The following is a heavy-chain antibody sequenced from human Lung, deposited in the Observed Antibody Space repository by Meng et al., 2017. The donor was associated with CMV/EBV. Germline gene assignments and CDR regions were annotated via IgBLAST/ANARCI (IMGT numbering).Heavy chain of an antibody. J-gene: IGHJ4*02. D-gene: IGHD2-15*01. CDR2: IRSKASNYST. Sequence: GEXXKISCAASGFTFSGSAMYWVRQASGKGLEWVGRIRSKASNYSTTYAASMEGRFTISRDDSKNMVYLDMNSLKIEDTALYYCCRPTAGESSSTDYWGQGXPVTVSS. CDR1: GFTFSGSA. CDR3: CRPTAGESSSTDY. V-gene: IGHV3-73*01.